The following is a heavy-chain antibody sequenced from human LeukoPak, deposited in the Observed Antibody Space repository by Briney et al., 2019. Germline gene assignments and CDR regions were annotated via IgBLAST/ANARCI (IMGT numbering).Heavy chain of an antibody. Sequence: PGGFLRLSCAASGFTFSSFGMHWVRQAPGKGLEWVSAISGSGGSTYYADSVKGRFTISRDNSKNTLYLQMNSLRAEDTAVYYCAKDLEGWYSGSKRVVGYYYYYYMDVWGKGTTVTVSS. CDR3: AKDLEGWYSGSKRVVGYYYYYYMDV. J-gene: IGHJ6*03. V-gene: IGHV3-23*01. CDR1: GFTFSSFG. D-gene: IGHD1-26*01. CDR2: ISGSGGST.